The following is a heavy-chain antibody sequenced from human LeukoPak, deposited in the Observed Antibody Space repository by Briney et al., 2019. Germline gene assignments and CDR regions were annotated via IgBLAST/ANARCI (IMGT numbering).Heavy chain of an antibody. J-gene: IGHJ4*02. D-gene: IGHD3-22*01. V-gene: IGHV7-4-1*02. Sequence: ASAKVSCKASGYTFTSYAMNWVRQAPGQGLEWMGWINANTGNPTYAQGFTGRFVFSLDTSVSTAYLQISSLKAEDTAVYYCARAGRYYYDSSGYETPLSDFDYWGQGTLVTVSS. CDR2: INANTGNP. CDR1: GYTFTSYA. CDR3: ARAGRYYYDSSGYETPLSDFDY.